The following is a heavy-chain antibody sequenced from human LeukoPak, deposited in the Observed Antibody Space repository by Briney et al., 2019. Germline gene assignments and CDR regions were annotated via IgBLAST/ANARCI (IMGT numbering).Heavy chain of an antibody. Sequence: SETLSLTCAVYGGSFSGYYWSWIRQPPGKGLEWIGEINHSGSTNYNPSLKSRVTISVDTSKNQFSLKLSSVTAADTAVYYCARDNGGYGMDVWGQGTTVTVSS. D-gene: IGHD2-8*01. V-gene: IGHV4-34*01. CDR1: GGSFSGYY. CDR3: ARDNGGYGMDV. CDR2: INHSGST. J-gene: IGHJ6*02.